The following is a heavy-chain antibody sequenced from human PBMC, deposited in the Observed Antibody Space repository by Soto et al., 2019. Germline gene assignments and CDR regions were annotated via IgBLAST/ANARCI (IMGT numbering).Heavy chain of an antibody. CDR1: GFTFSGYG. D-gene: IGHD6-19*01. CDR2: IWYDGSNK. CDR3: ARGGSGWYVKSYYYYGMDV. Sequence: GGSLRLSCAASGFTFSGYGMHWVRQAPGKGLEWVAVIWYDGSNKYYADSVKGRFTISRDNSKNTLYLQMNSLRAEDTAVYYCARGGSGWYVKSYYYYGMDVWGQGTTVTVSS. V-gene: IGHV3-33*01. J-gene: IGHJ6*02.